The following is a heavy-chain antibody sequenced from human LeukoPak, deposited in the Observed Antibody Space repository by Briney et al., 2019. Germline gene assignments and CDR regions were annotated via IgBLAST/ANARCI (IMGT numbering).Heavy chain of an antibody. D-gene: IGHD3-3*01. Sequence: GRSLRLSCAASGFTFRSYWMHWVRQAPGKGLVWVSRINSDGSSTNYTDSVKGRFTISRDNAKNTLYLQMNSLRAEDTAVYYCAKAPYYDFWSGYPPGYWDQGHVVTVSS. CDR3: AKAPYYDFWSGYPPGY. CDR1: GFTFRSYW. J-gene: IGHJ4*02. CDR2: INSDGSST. V-gene: IGHV3-74*01.